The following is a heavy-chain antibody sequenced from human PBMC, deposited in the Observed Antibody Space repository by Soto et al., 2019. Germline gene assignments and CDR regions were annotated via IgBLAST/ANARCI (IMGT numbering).Heavy chain of an antibody. CDR3: ARDCKLWYGNGFWNYFDY. J-gene: IGHJ4*02. Sequence: GASVKVSCKASGYTFTSYYMHWVRQAPGQGLEWMGIINPSGGSTSYAQKFQGRVTMTRDTSTSTVYMELSSLRSEDTAVYYCARDCKLWYGNGFWNYFDYWGQGTLVTVSS. D-gene: IGHD3-3*01. V-gene: IGHV1-46*01. CDR1: GYTFTSYY. CDR2: INPSGGST.